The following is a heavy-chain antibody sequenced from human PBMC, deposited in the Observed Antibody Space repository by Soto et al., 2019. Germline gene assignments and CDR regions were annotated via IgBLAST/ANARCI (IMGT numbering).Heavy chain of an antibody. J-gene: IGHJ4*02. CDR2: ISGGGGST. CDR1: GFTFSSYA. Sequence: GGSLRLSCAASGFTFSSYAMSWVRQAPGKGLEWVSAISGGGGSTYYADSVKGRFTISRDNSKNTLYLQMNSLRAEDTAVYYCAKDFTMIVVVADYWGQGTLVTVSS. CDR3: AKDFTMIVVVADY. D-gene: IGHD3-22*01. V-gene: IGHV3-23*01.